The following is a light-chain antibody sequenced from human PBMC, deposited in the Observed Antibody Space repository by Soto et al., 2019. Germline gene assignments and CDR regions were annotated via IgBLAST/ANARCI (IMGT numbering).Light chain of an antibody. V-gene: IGLV2-11*01. CDR1: SSDVGAYIY. J-gene: IGLJ1*01. CDR2: DVI. Sequence: QSSLAQPRSVSGSPGQSVTFSCTGTSSDVGAYIYVSWYQQHPGKALKLLIYDVIKRPSGVPDRFSGSKSGNTASLTISGLQAEDEADYYCCSYAGSYTHVFGTGTKVTVL. CDR3: CSYAGSYTHV.